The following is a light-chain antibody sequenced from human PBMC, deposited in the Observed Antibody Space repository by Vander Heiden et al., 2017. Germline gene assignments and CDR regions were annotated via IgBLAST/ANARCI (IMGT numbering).Light chain of an antibody. J-gene: IGLJ2*01. Sequence: QSALPQPASVSGSPRQSITISCTGTSSDVGGYNYVSWYQQHPGKVPKLMIYDVTNRPSGVSNRFSGSKSGNTASLTISGLQAEDEADYYCSSYTTRSTLLVFGGGTKLTVL. V-gene: IGLV2-14*01. CDR1: SSDVGGYNY. CDR3: SSYTTRSTLLV. CDR2: DVT.